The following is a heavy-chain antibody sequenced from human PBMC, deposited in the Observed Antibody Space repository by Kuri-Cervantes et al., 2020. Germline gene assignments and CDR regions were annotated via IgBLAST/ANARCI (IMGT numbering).Heavy chain of an antibody. Sequence: GGSLRVSCTASGFTVGDYAMSWFRKAPGRGLEWVGFIRSNSYGPTTEYAASVKGRFTISRDYYKSLAYLQINSLKTEDTAVYYCSRDKLGRIEVEWGQGTLVTVSS. CDR3: SRDKLGRIEVE. CDR2: IRSNSYGPTT. V-gene: IGHV3-49*03. D-gene: IGHD6-19*01. J-gene: IGHJ4*02. CDR1: GFTVGDYA.